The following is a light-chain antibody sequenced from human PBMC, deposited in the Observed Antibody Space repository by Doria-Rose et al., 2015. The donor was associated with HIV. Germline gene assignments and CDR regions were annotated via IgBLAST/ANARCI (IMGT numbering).Light chain of an antibody. CDR1: QSFSSTY. CDR3: HQYGTSWT. Sequence: TQSPGTLSLSPGERASLSCRSSQSFSSTYLAWTQQKPGQAPSLLIYDGSTRATGIPDRFSASESGTDFTLTVNRLEPEDFALYYCHQYGTSWTFGQGTKVEI. J-gene: IGKJ1*01. V-gene: IGKV3-20*01. CDR2: DGS.